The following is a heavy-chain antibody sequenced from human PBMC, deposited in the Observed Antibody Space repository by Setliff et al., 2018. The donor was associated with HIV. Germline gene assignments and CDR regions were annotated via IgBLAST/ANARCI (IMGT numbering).Heavy chain of an antibody. Sequence: SETLSLTCDVSTYSISSVHSWGWIRQPPGKGLEWIGTMHHSGNTHYKPSLKGRVTVSLDTSKKQLSLKLRSVTAADTAVYYCAKEGGYCSGDTCFGFDYWGQGTLVTVSS. J-gene: IGHJ4*02. CDR1: TYSISSVHS. CDR2: MHHSGNT. D-gene: IGHD2-15*01. V-gene: IGHV4-38-2*02. CDR3: AKEGGYCSGDTCFGFDY.